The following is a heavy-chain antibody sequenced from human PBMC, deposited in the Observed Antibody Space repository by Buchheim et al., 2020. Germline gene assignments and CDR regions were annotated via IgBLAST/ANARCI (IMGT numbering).Heavy chain of an antibody. V-gene: IGHV3-23*01. CDR3: AKSSAFAFEY. J-gene: IGHJ4*02. D-gene: IGHD2-21*01. Sequence: EVQLLESGGDLVQPGGSLRLSCAASGFTFSSSAMSWVRQAPGKGLQWVSTIPASGGSTYSTDSVKGRFTISRDNSKNTRYLQMNSLRAEDTAVYYCAKSSAFAFEYWGQGT. CDR2: IPASGGST. CDR1: GFTFSSSA.